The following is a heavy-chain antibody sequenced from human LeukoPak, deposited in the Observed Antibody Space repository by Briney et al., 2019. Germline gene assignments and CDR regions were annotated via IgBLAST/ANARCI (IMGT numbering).Heavy chain of an antibody. Sequence: GGSLRLSCAASGFTLYTAWMNWVRQAPGKGLEWVARIRSETYGGTTEYTAPVKGRFTISRDDSRNTLYLQMDSLKTEDTAVYYCTTDLGGYFSGGSCYTGLYNCFDPWGQGTLVTVSS. CDR2: IRSETYGGTT. CDR1: GFTLYTAW. D-gene: IGHD2-15*01. J-gene: IGHJ5*02. CDR3: TTDLGGYFSGGSCYTGLYNCFDP. V-gene: IGHV3-15*01.